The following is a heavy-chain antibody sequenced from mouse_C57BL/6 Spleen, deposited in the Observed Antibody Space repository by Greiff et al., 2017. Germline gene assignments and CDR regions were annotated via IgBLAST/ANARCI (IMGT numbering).Heavy chain of an antibody. V-gene: IGHV1-55*01. J-gene: IGHJ2*01. D-gene: IGHD2-5*01. CDR1: GYTFTSYW. Sequence: VQLQQPGAELVKPGASVKMSCKASGYTFTSYWITWVKQRPGQGLEWIGDIYPGSGSTNYNEKFKSKATLTVDTSSSTAYMQLSSLTSEDSAVYYCAREGGGYSNYGYWGQGTTLTVSS. CDR3: AREGGGYSNYGY. CDR2: IYPGSGST.